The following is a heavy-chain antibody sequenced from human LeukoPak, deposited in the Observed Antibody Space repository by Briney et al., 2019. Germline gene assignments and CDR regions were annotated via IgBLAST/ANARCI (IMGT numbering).Heavy chain of an antibody. D-gene: IGHD5-24*01. CDR2: IIPIFGIA. J-gene: IGHJ4*02. V-gene: IGHV1-69*04. CDR3: ARDSMATGDY. Sequence: ASVKVSCKASGGTFSSYAISWVRQAPGQGLEWMRRIIPIFGIANCAQKFQGRVTITADKSTSTAYMELSSLRSEDTAVYYCARDSMATGDYWGQGTLVTVSS. CDR1: GGTFSSYA.